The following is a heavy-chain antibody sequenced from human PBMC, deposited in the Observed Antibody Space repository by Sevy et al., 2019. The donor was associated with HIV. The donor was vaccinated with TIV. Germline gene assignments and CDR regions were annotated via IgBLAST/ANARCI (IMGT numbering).Heavy chain of an antibody. CDR3: TTDIRPFRMVRGTYYYFFGMDV. V-gene: IGHV3-15*07. CDR1: GLTFTNAW. CDR2: IKSITDGGTT. D-gene: IGHD3-10*01. Sequence: GGSLRLSCAASGLTFTNAWMNWVRQAPGKGLEWVGRIKSITDGGTTDYAAPVKGRFTISRDDSKNTLYLQMNSLRTEDTAVYYCTTDIRPFRMVRGTYYYFFGMDVWGQGTTVTVSS. J-gene: IGHJ6*02.